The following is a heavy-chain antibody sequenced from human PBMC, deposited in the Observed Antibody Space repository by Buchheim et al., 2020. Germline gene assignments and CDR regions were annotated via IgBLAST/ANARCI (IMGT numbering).Heavy chain of an antibody. J-gene: IGHJ4*02. CDR3: ARSMIVVVTLDY. CDR1: GGSISSSSYY. V-gene: IGHV4-39*01. CDR2: LYYSRTT. D-gene: IGHD3-22*01. Sequence: QLQLQESGPGLVKPSETLSLTCAVSGGSISSSSYYWGWIRQPPGKGLEWIGSLYYSRTTYYNPSLKSRVTISVDTSKNQFSLKLSSVTAADTAVYYCARSMIVVVTLDYRGQGTL.